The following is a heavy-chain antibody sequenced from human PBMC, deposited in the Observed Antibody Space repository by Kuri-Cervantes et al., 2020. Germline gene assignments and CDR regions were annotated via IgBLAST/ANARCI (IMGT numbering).Heavy chain of an antibody. V-gene: IGHV3-30*03. CDR2: ISYDGSNK. D-gene: IGHD2-2*01. CDR3: ARVRCSSTSCYYYYYGMDV. CDR1: GFPFSSYG. J-gene: IGHJ6*02. Sequence: GGSLRLSCAASGFPFSSYGMHWVRQGPGKGLEWVAVISYDGSNKYYADSVKGRFTISRDNSKNTLYLQVNSLRAEDTAVYYCARVRCSSTSCYYYYYGMDVWGQGTTVTVSS.